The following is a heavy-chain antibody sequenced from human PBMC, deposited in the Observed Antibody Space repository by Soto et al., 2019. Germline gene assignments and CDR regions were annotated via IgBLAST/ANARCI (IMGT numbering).Heavy chain of an antibody. CDR1: GDSITSYY. Sequence: SETLSLTXTVSGDSITSYYWSWLRQPAGKRLEWIGRLYTSGSTNYNPSLKSRVTMSVDTSKNQFSLKLTSVTAADTAVYYCASSGHYDSSGYLHYWGQGTLVTVS. D-gene: IGHD3-22*01. J-gene: IGHJ4*02. CDR2: LYTSGST. V-gene: IGHV4-4*07. CDR3: ASSGHYDSSGYLHY.